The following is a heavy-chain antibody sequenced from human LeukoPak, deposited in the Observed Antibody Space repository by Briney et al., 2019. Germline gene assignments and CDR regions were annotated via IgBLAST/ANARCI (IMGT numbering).Heavy chain of an antibody. Sequence: SETLSLTCTVSGGSISSYYWSWIRQPAGKGLEWIGRIYTSGSTNYNPSLKSRVTMSVDTSKNQFSLKLSSVTAADTAVYYCARSSYYDFWSGYYMGYYYYYMDVWGKGTTVTVSS. CDR2: IYTSGST. D-gene: IGHD3-3*01. CDR3: ARSSYYDFWSGYYMGYYYYYMDV. CDR1: GGSISSYY. J-gene: IGHJ6*03. V-gene: IGHV4-4*07.